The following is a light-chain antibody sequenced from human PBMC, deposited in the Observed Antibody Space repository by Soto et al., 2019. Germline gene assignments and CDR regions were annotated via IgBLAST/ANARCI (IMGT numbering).Light chain of an antibody. CDR1: QSVSSN. CDR2: GAS. V-gene: IGKV3-15*01. J-gene: IGKJ5*01. CDR3: QHYNNCPLT. Sequence: EIVMTQSPATLSVSPGERATLSCRASQSVSSNLAWYQQKPGQAPRLLIYGASTRATVIPARYSGSGSGTDFTLTLSSLQSADFAVDYCQHYNNCPLTFGQGTRLQIK.